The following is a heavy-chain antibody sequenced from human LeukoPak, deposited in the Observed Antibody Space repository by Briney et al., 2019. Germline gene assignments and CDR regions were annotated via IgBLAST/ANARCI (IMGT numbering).Heavy chain of an antibody. CDR2: ISGSGGYT. CDR3: AKEGGYSYGFFPYYFDY. Sequence: GGSLRLSCAASGFTFSSYAMSWVRQAPGKGLEWVSAISGSGGYTYYADSVKGRFTISRDNSKNTLYLQMNSLRAEDTAVYYCAKEGGYSYGFFPYYFDYWGQGTLVTVSS. V-gene: IGHV3-23*01. CDR1: GFTFSSYA. J-gene: IGHJ4*02. D-gene: IGHD5-18*01.